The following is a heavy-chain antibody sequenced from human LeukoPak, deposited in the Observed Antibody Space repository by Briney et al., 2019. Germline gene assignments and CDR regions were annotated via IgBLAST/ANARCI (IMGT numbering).Heavy chain of an antibody. CDR3: AKGHAVTTDY. CDR1: GFTFSSYG. D-gene: IGHD4-17*01. CDR2: IRYDGSNK. Sequence: GGSLRLSCAASGFTFSSYGMHWVRQAPGKGLEWVAFIRYDGSNKYYADSVKGRFTISRDNPKNTLYLQMNSLRAEDTAVYYCAKGHAVTTDYWGQGTLVTVSS. V-gene: IGHV3-30*02. J-gene: IGHJ4*02.